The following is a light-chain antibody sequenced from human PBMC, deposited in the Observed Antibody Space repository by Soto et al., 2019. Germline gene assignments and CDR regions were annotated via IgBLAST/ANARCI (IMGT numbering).Light chain of an antibody. CDR2: DVS. V-gene: IGLV2-11*01. J-gene: IGLJ1*01. CDR3: CSYAGSYTLYV. Sequence: QSALTRPRSVSGSPGQSVTISCTGTSSDVGGYNYVSWYQQHPGKAPKLMIYDVSKRPSGVPDRFSGSKSGNTASLTISGLQAEDEADYYCCSYAGSYTLYVFGTGTKVTL. CDR1: SSDVGGYNY.